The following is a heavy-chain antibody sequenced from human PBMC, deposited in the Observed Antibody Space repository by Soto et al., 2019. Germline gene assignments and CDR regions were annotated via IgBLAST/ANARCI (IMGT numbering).Heavy chain of an antibody. Sequence: EVQLLESGGGLVQPGGSLRLSCAGSGFTLSRYATSWVRQAPGKGLEWISGLGTSDHNIFYADSVRGRFTISRDNSKNTFYLQMNSLRAEDTAKYYGAKTLGAYLYFFDYWGQGIQVTVSS. CDR3: AKTLGAYLYFFDY. J-gene: IGHJ4*02. CDR2: LGTSDHNI. V-gene: IGHV3-23*01. D-gene: IGHD2-21*01. CDR1: GFTLSRYA.